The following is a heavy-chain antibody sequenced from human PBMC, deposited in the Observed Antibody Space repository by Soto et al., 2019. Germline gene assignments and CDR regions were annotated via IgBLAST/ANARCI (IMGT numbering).Heavy chain of an antibody. D-gene: IGHD6-13*01. J-gene: IGHJ4*02. CDR1: GFTFSSYG. CDR2: ISYDGSNK. CDR3: AKDQADSSWPYFDFFGSSPFDY. Sequence: PGGSLRLSCAASGFTFSSYGMHWVRQAPGKGLEWVAVISYDGSNKYYADSVKGRFTISRDNSKNTLYLQMNSLRAEDTAVYYCAKDQADSSWPYFDFFGSSPFDYWGQGTLVTVSS. V-gene: IGHV3-30*18.